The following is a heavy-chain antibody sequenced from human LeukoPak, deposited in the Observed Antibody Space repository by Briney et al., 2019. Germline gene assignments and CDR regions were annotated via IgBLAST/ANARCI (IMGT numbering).Heavy chain of an antibody. CDR3: ARSLTGELDY. CDR1: GGSISSGGYY. Sequence: SETLSLTCTVSGGSISSGGYYWSWIRQHPGKGLEWIGYIYYSGSTYYNPSLKSRVTISVDTSKNQFPLKLSSVTAADTAVYYCARSLTGELDYWGQGTLVTVSS. V-gene: IGHV4-31*03. D-gene: IGHD7-27*01. CDR2: IYYSGST. J-gene: IGHJ4*02.